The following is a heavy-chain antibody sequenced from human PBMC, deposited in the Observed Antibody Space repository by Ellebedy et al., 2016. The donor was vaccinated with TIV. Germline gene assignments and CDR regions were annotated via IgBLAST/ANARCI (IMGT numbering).Heavy chain of an antibody. D-gene: IGHD6-19*01. Sequence: GESLKISCAASGFTFSNYWIHSVRQAPGKGLVWLSRINRDGSSANYADSVKGRFSISRDNPKNPLYVQMNSLRAEDTAVYYCARGGRDQWLIDYWGQGTLVTVSS. CDR2: INRDGSSA. CDR1: GFTFSNYW. V-gene: IGHV3-74*01. CDR3: ARGGRDQWLIDY. J-gene: IGHJ4*02.